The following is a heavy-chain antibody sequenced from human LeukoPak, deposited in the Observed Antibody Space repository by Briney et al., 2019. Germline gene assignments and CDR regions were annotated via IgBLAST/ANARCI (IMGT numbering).Heavy chain of an antibody. J-gene: IGHJ4*02. CDR2: LDPENSET. CDR1: GSSLTELS. Sequence: GASVTVSFTGSGSSLTELSMHWVRQPPGKGLGWGGGLDPENSETIYAQKFQGRVTMTEDTSTDTAYMELRSLRSEDTAIYYCATGGVWDLLNYWGQGTLVTVSS. D-gene: IGHD1-26*01. CDR3: ATGGVWDLLNY. V-gene: IGHV1-24*01.